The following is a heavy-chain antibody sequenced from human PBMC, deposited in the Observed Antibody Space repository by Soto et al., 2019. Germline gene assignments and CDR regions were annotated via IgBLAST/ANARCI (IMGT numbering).Heavy chain of an antibody. V-gene: IGHV1-69*06. CDR1: GGTFSSYA. CDR3: ARTGSIAEAGYYYYGMDV. D-gene: IGHD6-13*01. CDR2: IIPIFGTA. J-gene: IGHJ6*02. Sequence: QVQLVQSGAEVKKPGSSVKVSCKASGGTFSSYAISWVRQAPGQGLEWMGGIIPIFGTANYAQKFQGRVTITADKSTSTAYMELSRLRSEDTDVYYCARTGSIAEAGYYYYGMDVWGQGTTVTVSS.